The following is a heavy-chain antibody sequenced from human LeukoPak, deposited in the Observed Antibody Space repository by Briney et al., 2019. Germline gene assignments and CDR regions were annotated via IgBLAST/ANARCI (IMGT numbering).Heavy chain of an antibody. CDR3: AKLSGSSAYSAVDY. Sequence: ASVKVSCKASAYMCTSYGISWVRQAPGQGLEWMGWISAYNGNTNYAQSLQGRVTMTTDTSTSTAYMELRSLRSDDTAVYYCAKLSGSSAYSAVDYWGQGTLVTVSS. CDR1: AYMCTSYG. J-gene: IGHJ4*02. D-gene: IGHD3-22*01. CDR2: ISAYNGNT. V-gene: IGHV1-18*01.